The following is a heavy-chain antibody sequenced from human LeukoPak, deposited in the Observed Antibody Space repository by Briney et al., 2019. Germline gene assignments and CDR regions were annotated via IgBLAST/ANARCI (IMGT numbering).Heavy chain of an antibody. CDR2: ISGSGGST. CDR3: AKDVSVRMTTVTHAV. J-gene: IGHJ4*02. Sequence: GGSLRLSCAASGFTSSSYAMSWVRQAPGMGLEWVSAISGSGGSTYYADSVKGRFTISRDNSKNTLYLQMNSLRAEDTAVYYCAKDVSVRMTTVTHAVWGQGTLVTVSS. V-gene: IGHV3-23*01. D-gene: IGHD4-17*01. CDR1: GFTSSSYA.